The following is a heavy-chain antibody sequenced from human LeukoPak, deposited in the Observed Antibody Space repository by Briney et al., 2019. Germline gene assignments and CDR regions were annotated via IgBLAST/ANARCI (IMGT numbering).Heavy chain of an antibody. V-gene: IGHV1-18*01. J-gene: IGHJ6*02. CDR1: GFTFTIYG. Sequence: GASVKVSCKASGFTFTIYGITWVRQAPGQGFEWMGWISAHNGDTKYAQKLQGRVTVTTDTSTSTAYMELRSLRSDDTAVYYCAREGYFGSGIDYYYGMDVWGQGTKVTVSS. D-gene: IGHD3-10*01. CDR2: ISAHNGDT. CDR3: AREGYFGSGIDYYYGMDV.